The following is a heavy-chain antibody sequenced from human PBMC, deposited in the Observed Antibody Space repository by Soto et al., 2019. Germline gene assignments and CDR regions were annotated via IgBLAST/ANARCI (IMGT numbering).Heavy chain of an antibody. CDR1: GGSVSSSSYD. D-gene: IGHD6-13*01. J-gene: IGHJ5*02. CDR3: ARHDLRSSSWGVFDP. V-gene: IGHV4-39*01. CDR2: IYYSGST. Sequence: ETLSLTCTVSGGSVSSSSYDWGWIRQPPGKGLEWIGSIYYSGSTYYNPSLKSRVTISVDTSKNQFSLKLSSVTAADTAVYYCARHDLRSSSWGVFDPWGQGTLVTVSS.